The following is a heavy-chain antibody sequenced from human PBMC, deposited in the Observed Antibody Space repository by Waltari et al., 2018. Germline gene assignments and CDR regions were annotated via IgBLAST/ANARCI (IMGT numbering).Heavy chain of an antibody. CDR3: ASTVYYDSSGWTYYFDY. D-gene: IGHD3-22*01. CDR2: IYYSGST. CDR1: GAPIGSSSYY. J-gene: IGHJ4*02. Sequence: QLQLQESGPGLVKPSETLSLTSTVSGAPIGSSSYYWGGIRQPPGKGLEWIGRIYYSGSTYYNPSLKSRVTISLDTSKNQCSLKLSSVTAADTAVYYCASTVYYDSSGWTYYFDYWGQGTLVTVSS. V-gene: IGHV4-39*01.